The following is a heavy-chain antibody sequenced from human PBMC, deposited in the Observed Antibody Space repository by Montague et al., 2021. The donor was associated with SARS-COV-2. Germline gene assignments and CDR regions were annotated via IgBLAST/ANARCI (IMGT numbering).Heavy chain of an antibody. Sequence: SETLSLTCTVSGASVRTYYWSWIRQSAGKKLEWMGRLYTSGSTYXNPSFKSRVTMSLDTSKNLFSLNLSSMTAADTAVYYCAGDGADYSFAYYHEMDVWGQGIAVTVSS. CDR3: AGDGADYSFAYYHEMDV. D-gene: IGHD5-12*01. V-gene: IGHV4-4*07. CDR2: LYTSGST. CDR1: GASVRTYY. J-gene: IGHJ6*02.